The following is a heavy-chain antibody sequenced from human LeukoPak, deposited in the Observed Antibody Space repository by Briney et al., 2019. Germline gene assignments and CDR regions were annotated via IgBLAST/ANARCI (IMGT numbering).Heavy chain of an antibody. V-gene: IGHV3-23*01. Sequence: PGGSLRLSCAASGFTFSTYAMSWVRQAPGKGLEWVLGFSGSGDSTYYADSVKGRFTISRDTSKNTLYLQMNSLRAEDTAVYYCARESHYDSSGYIDYWGQGTLVTVSS. CDR2: FSGSGDST. CDR3: ARESHYDSSGYIDY. J-gene: IGHJ4*02. CDR1: GFTFSTYA. D-gene: IGHD3-22*01.